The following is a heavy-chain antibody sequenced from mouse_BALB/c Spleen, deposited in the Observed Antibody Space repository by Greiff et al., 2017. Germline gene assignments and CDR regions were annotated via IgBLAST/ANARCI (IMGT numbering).Heavy chain of an antibody. CDR1: GYTFSSYW. J-gene: IGHJ4*01. D-gene: IGHD1-1*01. CDR2: ILPGSGST. V-gene: IGHV1-9*01. CDR3: TRGATVVANYAMDY. Sequence: VKLVESGAELMKPGASVKISCKATGYTFSSYWIEWVKQRPGHGLEWIGEILPGSGSTNYNEKFKGKATFTADTSSNTAYMQLSSLTSEDSAVYYCTRGATVVANYAMDYWGQGTSVTVSS.